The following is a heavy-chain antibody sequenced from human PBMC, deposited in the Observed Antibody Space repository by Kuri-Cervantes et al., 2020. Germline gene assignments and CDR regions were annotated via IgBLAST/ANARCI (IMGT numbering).Heavy chain of an antibody. CDR1: GFIFSSSE. CDR2: ISSSGFFI. D-gene: IGHD3-16*02. CDR3: SRDPRSLDY. J-gene: IGHJ4*02. Sequence: GGSLRLSCAASGFIFSSSEMNWVRQAPGKGLEWVASISSSGFFIHYADSLKGRFTISRDNAQNSLFLQMNSLRAEDTAVYYCSRDPRSLDYWGQGTLVTVSS. V-gene: IGHV3-21*04.